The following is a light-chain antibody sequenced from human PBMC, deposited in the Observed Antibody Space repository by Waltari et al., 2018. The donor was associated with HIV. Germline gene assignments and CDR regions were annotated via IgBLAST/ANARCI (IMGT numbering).Light chain of an antibody. CDR1: SSDVGGYNY. Sequence: QPALTQPAAVSGSPGQSITISCTGTSSDVGGYNYVSWFLQRPGQAPKLMIYDVTHRPSGVSNRFAGSKSANTASLTISGLQPEHEATYYCTSLGDTNSILFGGGTLLTVL. V-gene: IGLV2-14*01. J-gene: IGLJ2*01. CDR3: TSLGDTNSIL. CDR2: DVT.